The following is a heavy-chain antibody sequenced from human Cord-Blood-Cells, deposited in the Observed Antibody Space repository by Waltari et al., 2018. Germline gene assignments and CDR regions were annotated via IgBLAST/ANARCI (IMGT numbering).Heavy chain of an antibody. CDR3: AHRREGGGYFDY. CDR1: GFPLSTSGVG. Sequence: QITLKESGPTLVKPTQTLTLTCTFSGFPLSTSGVGVGWIRQHPGKALEWLALIYWDDDKRYSPSLKSRLTITKDTSKNQVILTMTNMDPVDTATYYCAHRREGGGYFDYWGQGTLVTVSS. D-gene: IGHD2-15*01. CDR2: IYWDDDK. J-gene: IGHJ4*02. V-gene: IGHV2-5*02.